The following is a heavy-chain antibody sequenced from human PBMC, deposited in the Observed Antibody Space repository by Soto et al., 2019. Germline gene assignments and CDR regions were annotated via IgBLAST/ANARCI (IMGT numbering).Heavy chain of an antibody. J-gene: IGHJ3*02. V-gene: IGHV1-69*02. Sequence: SVKVSCKASGGTFSSYTISWVRQAPGQGLEWMGRIIPILGIANYAQKFQGRVTITADKSTSTAYMELSSLRSEDTAVYYCARRGGAAAGSIEGGDAFDIWGQGTMVTVSS. CDR3: ARRGGAAAGSIEGGDAFDI. D-gene: IGHD6-13*01. CDR2: IIPILGIA. CDR1: GGTFSSYT.